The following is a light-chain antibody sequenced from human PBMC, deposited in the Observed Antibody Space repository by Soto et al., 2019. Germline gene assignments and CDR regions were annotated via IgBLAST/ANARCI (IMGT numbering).Light chain of an antibody. J-gene: IGKJ4*01. CDR1: QGISSY. V-gene: IGKV1-9*01. Sequence: IQLTQSPSSLSASVGDRVTITRRASQGISSYLAWYQQKPGKAPKLLIYAASTLQSGVPSRFSGSGSGTDITLTVSSLQPDGVATYYCQQLNSYPLTVGGGIKVEIK. CDR3: QQLNSYPLT. CDR2: AAS.